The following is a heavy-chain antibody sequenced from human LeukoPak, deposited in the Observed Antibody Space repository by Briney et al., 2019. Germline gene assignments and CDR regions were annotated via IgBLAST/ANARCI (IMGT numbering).Heavy chain of an antibody. Sequence: GRSLRLSCAASGFTFSSYAMHWVRQAPGKGLEWVAVISYDGSNKYYADSVKGRFTISRDNSKNTLYLQMNSLRAEDTAVYYCARGARIEYQLLSGWFDPWGQGTLVTVSS. CDR1: GFTFSSYA. CDR3: ARGARIEYQLLSGWFDP. V-gene: IGHV3-30-3*01. J-gene: IGHJ5*02. D-gene: IGHD2-2*01. CDR2: ISYDGSNK.